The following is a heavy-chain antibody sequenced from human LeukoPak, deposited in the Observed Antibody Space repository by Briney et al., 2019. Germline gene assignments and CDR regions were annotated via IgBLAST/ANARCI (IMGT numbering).Heavy chain of an antibody. CDR2: INPSGGST. CDR1: GYTFTSYY. V-gene: IGHV1-46*01. CDR3: ARDRNSVGWFDP. D-gene: IGHD5/OR15-5a*01. J-gene: IGHJ5*02. Sequence: ASVKVSCKASGYTFTSYYMHWVRQAPGQGLEWMGIINPSGGSTSYAQKFQGRVTMTTDTSTSTAYMELRSLGSDDTAVYYCARDRNSVGWFDPWGQGTLVTVSS.